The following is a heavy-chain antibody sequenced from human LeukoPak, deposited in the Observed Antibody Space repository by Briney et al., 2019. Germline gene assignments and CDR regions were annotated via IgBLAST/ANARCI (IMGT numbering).Heavy chain of an antibody. CDR3: ARSPPSTGYDRFDT. CDR2: ISAFNGNT. Sequence: ASVTVSCKASGYMFNIYGISWARQAPGQGLEWMGWISAFNGNTNYARNFQDRVTMTTDTSTSTAYMELTSLSSDDTAVYYCARSPPSTGYDRFDTWGQGTLVTVSS. V-gene: IGHV1-18*01. D-gene: IGHD5-12*01. CDR1: GYMFNIYG. J-gene: IGHJ4*02.